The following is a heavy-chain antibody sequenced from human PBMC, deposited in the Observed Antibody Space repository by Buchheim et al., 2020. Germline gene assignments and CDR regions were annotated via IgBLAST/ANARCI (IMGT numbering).Heavy chain of an antibody. CDR1: DGSVSCGDYY. CDR3: VRDEDGFGRADS. V-gene: IGHV4-30-4*01. D-gene: IGHD5-24*01. Sequence: QAQLRESGPRLVKPSQTLSLTCTVSDGSVSCGDYYWSWIRQSPGKGLEWIGYLYFSGTSHYNPSLKIRLTISIDKSKHQFSLKLSSVTAADTAVYYCVRDEDGFGRADSWGQGTL. J-gene: IGHJ4*02. CDR2: LYFSGTS.